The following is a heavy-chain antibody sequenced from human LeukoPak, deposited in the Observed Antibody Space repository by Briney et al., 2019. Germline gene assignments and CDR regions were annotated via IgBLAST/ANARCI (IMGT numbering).Heavy chain of an antibody. CDR1: GFTFSDYY. D-gene: IGHD3-10*02. CDR2: ISSGGSTI. J-gene: IGHJ6*04. CDR3: AELGITMIGGV. V-gene: IGHV3-11*04. Sequence: GGSLRLSCAASGFTFSDYYMSYIRQAPGKGLEWVSYISSGGSTIYYADSVKDRFTISRDNAKNSLYLQMNSLRAEDTAVYYCAELGITMIGGVWGKGTTVTISS.